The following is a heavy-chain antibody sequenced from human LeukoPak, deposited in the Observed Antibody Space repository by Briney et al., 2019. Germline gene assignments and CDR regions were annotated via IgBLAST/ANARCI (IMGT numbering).Heavy chain of an antibody. Sequence: PGGSLRLPCTASGFTFSSYEMNWVRQAPGKGLEWLSYISSSGTTIYYADSVKGRFIISRDNAKNSLYLQMNSLRAEDTAVYYCARPPALNYWGQGTLVTVSS. CDR2: ISSSGTTI. CDR1: GFTFSSYE. J-gene: IGHJ4*02. CDR3: ARPPALNY. D-gene: IGHD3-9*01. V-gene: IGHV3-48*03.